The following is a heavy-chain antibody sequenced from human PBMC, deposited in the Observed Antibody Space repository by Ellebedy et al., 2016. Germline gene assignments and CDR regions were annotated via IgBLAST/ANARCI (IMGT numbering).Heavy chain of an antibody. J-gene: IGHJ6*02. V-gene: IGHV5-10-1*01. D-gene: IGHD1-1*01. Sequence: KVSXXGSGYSFTSYWISWVRQMPGKGLEWMGRIDPSDSYTNYSPSFQGHVTISADKSISTAYLQWSSLKASDTAMYYCARQLAHYYYYGMDVWGQGTTVTVSS. CDR1: GYSFTSYW. CDR3: ARQLAHYYYYGMDV. CDR2: IDPSDSYT.